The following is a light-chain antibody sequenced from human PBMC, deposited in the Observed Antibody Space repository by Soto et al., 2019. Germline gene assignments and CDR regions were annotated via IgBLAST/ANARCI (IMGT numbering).Light chain of an antibody. CDR2: AAA. J-gene: IGKJ5*01. Sequence: DIQLTQSPSFLSASVGDRVTITCRASQGISNYLAWYQQKPGEGPKLLIYAAATLQSGVPSRFSGSGSGTEFTLTISSMQPEDFATYYCQQLNTYPITFGQGTRLEIK. V-gene: IGKV1-9*01. CDR1: QGISNY. CDR3: QQLNTYPIT.